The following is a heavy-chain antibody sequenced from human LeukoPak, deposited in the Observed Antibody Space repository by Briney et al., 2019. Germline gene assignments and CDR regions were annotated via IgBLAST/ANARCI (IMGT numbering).Heavy chain of an antibody. D-gene: IGHD3-10*01. V-gene: IGHV1-18*01. CDR1: GYTFSTYG. CDR2: ISAYKGNT. J-gene: IGHJ3*01. Sequence: ASVKVSCKASGYTFSTYGISWVRQAPGQGLEWMGWISAYKGNTYYAQKLQGRVTMTADTSTSTAYMELRSLRSDDTAIYYCARDLYYYGSGSYYDVFDVWGQGTMVTVSS. CDR3: ARDLYYYGSGSYYDVFDV.